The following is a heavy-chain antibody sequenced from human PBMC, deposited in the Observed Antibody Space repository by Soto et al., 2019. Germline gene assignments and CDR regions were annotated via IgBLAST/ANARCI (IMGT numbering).Heavy chain of an antibody. Sequence: TLSLTCTVSGDSSNNYSWSWIRQPAGKGLEWIGRIYTSGTTNYNPSLKSRITMSVDTSKNQFSLKLSSVTAADTAVYYCAGYNYGSYAFDIWGQGTMVTVSS. D-gene: IGHD3-10*01. J-gene: IGHJ3*02. CDR1: GDSSNNYS. V-gene: IGHV4-4*07. CDR2: IYTSGTT. CDR3: AGYNYGSYAFDI.